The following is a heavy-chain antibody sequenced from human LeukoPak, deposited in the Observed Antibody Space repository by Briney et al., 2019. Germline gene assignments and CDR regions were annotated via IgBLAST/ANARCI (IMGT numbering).Heavy chain of an antibody. CDR3: ARPPRNYDILTGYSTDFRFDY. CDR2: IYHSGST. J-gene: IGHJ4*02. V-gene: IGHV4-38-2*01. D-gene: IGHD3-9*01. CDR1: GYSISSGYC. Sequence: PSETLSLTCAVSGYSISSGYCWGWIRQPPGKGLEWIGSIYHSGSTYHNPSLKSRVTISVDTSKIHFSLKLSSVTAADTAVYYWARPPRNYDILTGYSTDFRFDYWGQGTLVTVSS.